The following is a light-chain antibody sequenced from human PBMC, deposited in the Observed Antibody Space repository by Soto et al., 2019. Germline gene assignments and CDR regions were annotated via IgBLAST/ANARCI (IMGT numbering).Light chain of an antibody. CDR1: QSVSTW. CDR3: QQYNSNPLT. J-gene: IGKJ4*01. CDR2: KAY. V-gene: IGKV1-5*03. Sequence: DIQMTQSPSTLSASVGDRVTITCRASQSVSTWLAWYQQKPGKVPKLLIYKAYSLERGVASRFSGSGSGTEFTLTISSLQPDDFATYYCQQYNSNPLTCGGGTKVEIK.